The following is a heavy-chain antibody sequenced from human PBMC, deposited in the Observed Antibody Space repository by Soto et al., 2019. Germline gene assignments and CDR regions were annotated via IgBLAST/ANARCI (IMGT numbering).Heavy chain of an antibody. CDR3: AAVLYRGGSCRSFDI. J-gene: IGHJ3*02. CDR2: IVVGSGNT. D-gene: IGHD2-15*01. V-gene: IGHV1-58*01. Sequence: SVKGSCKTSGFTFSNSAVQWVRQARGQRLEWMGWIVVGSGNTNYEQKFQERITITRDMSTSTVHMELSSLRSEDTAVYYCAAVLYRGGSCRSFDIRGQRTTVIV. CDR1: GFTFSNSA.